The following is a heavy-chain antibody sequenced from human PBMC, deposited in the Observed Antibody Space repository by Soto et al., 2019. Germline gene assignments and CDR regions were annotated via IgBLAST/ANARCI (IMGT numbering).Heavy chain of an antibody. Sequence: QVQLQESGPRLVKPSQTLSLTCTVSDASMSSGHYYWSWIRPPPGNGLEWLGYISYSGSTYYKPSLNSRLTMSLDTSQRQFFLELTSVTAADTALYYCARAGTAGLGSGKGFDYWGQGLLVTVS. CDR3: ARAGTAGLGSGKGFDY. J-gene: IGHJ4*02. CDR1: DASMSSGHYY. D-gene: IGHD3-10*01. V-gene: IGHV4-30-4*01. CDR2: ISYSGST.